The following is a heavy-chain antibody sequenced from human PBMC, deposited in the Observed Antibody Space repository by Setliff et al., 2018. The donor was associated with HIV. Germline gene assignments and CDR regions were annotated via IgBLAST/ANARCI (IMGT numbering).Heavy chain of an antibody. V-gene: IGHV3-11*04. D-gene: IGHD3-22*01. CDR3: ARSLYDSSMNVI. J-gene: IGHJ3*02. CDR2: ISSSGSTI. CDR1: GFTFSDYY. Sequence: GGSLRLSCAASGFTFSDYYMSWIRQAPGKGLEWVSYISSSGSTIYYADSVKGRFTISRDNAKNSLYVQMNSLRAEDTAVYYCARSLYDSSMNVIWGQGTMVTVS.